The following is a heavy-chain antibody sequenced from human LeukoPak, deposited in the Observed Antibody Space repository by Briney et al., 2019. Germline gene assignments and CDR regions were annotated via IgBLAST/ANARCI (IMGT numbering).Heavy chain of an antibody. CDR1: GFTFSSYA. CDR3: ARGLTYYYDSSERPY. CDR2: ISYDGSNK. V-gene: IGHV3-30-3*01. J-gene: IGHJ4*02. Sequence: PGGSLRLSCAASGFTFSSYAMHWVRQAPGKGLEWVAVISYDGSNKYYADSVKGRFTISRDNSKNTLYLQMNSLRAEDTAVYYCARGLTYYYDSSERPYWGQGTLVTVSS. D-gene: IGHD3-22*01.